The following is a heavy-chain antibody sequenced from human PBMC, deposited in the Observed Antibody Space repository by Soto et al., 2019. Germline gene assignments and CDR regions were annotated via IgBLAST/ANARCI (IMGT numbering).Heavy chain of an antibody. CDR1: GYSFTSYW. Sequence: PGESLKISCKGSGYSFTSYWIGWVRQMPGKGLEWMGIIYPGDSDTRYSPSFQGQVTISADKSISTAYLQWSSLKASDTAMYYCARHHLSSSWPASNWFDPWGQGTLVTVSS. CDR2: IYPGDSDT. D-gene: IGHD6-13*01. CDR3: ARHHLSSSWPASNWFDP. J-gene: IGHJ5*02. V-gene: IGHV5-51*01.